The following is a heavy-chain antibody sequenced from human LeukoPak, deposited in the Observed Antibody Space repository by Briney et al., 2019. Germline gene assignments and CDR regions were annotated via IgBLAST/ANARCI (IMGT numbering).Heavy chain of an antibody. CDR1: GFTFSSYG. V-gene: IGHV3-30*02. CDR2: IRYDGSNK. CDR3: AKDSLFGVVIMFDY. D-gene: IGHD3-3*01. J-gene: IGHJ4*02. Sequence: GGSLRLSCAASGFTFSSYGMHWVRQAPGKGLEWVAFIRYDGSNKYHADSVKGRFTISRDNSKNTLYLQMNSLRAEDTAVYYCAKDSLFGVVIMFDYWGQGTLVTVSS.